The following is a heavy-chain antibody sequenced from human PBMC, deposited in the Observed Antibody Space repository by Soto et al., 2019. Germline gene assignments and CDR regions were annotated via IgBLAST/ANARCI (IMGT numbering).Heavy chain of an antibody. J-gene: IGHJ4*02. V-gene: IGHV4-34*01. D-gene: IGHD6-19*01. CDR3: ARVRSGWYDY. CDR2: INHSGST. CDR1: GGSFSGYY. Sequence: SETLSLTCAVYGGSFSGYYWSWIRQPPGKGLEWIGEINHSGSTNYNPSLKSRVTISVDTSKNQFSLKLSSVTAADTAVYYCARVRSGWYDYWGQGTLVTVSS.